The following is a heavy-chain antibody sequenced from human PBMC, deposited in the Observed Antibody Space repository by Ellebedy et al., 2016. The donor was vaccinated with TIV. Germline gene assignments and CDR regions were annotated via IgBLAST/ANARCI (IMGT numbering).Heavy chain of an antibody. V-gene: IGHV4-39*07. Sequence: SETLSLTCTVSGGSISSIDHYWGWIRQPPGTALEWIGSIYHSGSSYYNPSLRSRVTMSVDTSKNQFSLKLRSVTAADTAAYYCARGEVDTAMVRQVGWYYYGMDVWGQGTTVTVSS. CDR1: GGSISSIDHY. D-gene: IGHD5-18*01. J-gene: IGHJ6*02. CDR2: IYHSGSS. CDR3: ARGEVDTAMVRQVGWYYYGMDV.